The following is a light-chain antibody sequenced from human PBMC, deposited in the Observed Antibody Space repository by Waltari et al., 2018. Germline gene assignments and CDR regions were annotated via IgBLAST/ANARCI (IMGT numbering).Light chain of an antibody. J-gene: IGLJ1*01. CDR2: DDS. CDR3: QVWDSSSDHYV. V-gene: IGLV3-21*02. Sequence: SYVLTQPPSVSVAPGQPARITCGGNNLGRKSVHWYQQKPGQAPVLVVYDDSCRPSGIPERFSGSNSGNTATLTISRVEAGDEADYYCQVWDSSSDHYVFGTGTKVTVL. CDR1: NLGRKS.